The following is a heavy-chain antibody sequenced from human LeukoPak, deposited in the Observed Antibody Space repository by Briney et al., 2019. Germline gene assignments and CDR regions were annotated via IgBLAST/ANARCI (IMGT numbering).Heavy chain of an antibody. Sequence: ASVKVSCKASGYTFSSYGISWVRQAPGQGLEWMGWISAYNGNRDYAQKLQGRVTMTTDTSTSTAYMELRSLRSDDTAVYYCAREGRDGYNRYDNWGRGTLVTVSS. CDR3: AREGRDGYNRYDN. J-gene: IGHJ4*02. CDR2: ISAYNGNR. D-gene: IGHD5-24*01. CDR1: GYTFSSYG. V-gene: IGHV1-18*01.